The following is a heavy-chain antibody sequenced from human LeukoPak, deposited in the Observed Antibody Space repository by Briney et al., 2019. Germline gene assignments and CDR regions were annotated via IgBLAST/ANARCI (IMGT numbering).Heavy chain of an antibody. CDR2: ISDSGGST. J-gene: IGHJ3*02. Sequence: GGSLRLSCAASRFTFSSYVMSWVRQAPGKGLEWVSAISDSGGSTYYADSVKGRFTISRDNSKNTLYLQMNNMRTEDTAVYYCAREALEWSPPDIWGQGTTVTVSS. V-gene: IGHV3-23*01. D-gene: IGHD3-3*01. CDR1: RFTFSSYV. CDR3: AREALEWSPPDI.